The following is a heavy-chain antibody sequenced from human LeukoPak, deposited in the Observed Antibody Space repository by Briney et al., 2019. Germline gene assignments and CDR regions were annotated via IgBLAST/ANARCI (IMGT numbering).Heavy chain of an antibody. V-gene: IGHV1-46*03. J-gene: IGHJ4*02. CDR1: GYTFTNYC. Sequence: ASVKVSCKASGYTFTNYCMHWVRQAPGQGLEWMGIINPSGGSTSYAQKFQGRVTMTRDTSTSTVYMELSSLRSEDTAVYYCARDRGAAAVLDYWGQGTLVTVSS. CDR2: INPSGGST. D-gene: IGHD6-13*01. CDR3: ARDRGAAAVLDY.